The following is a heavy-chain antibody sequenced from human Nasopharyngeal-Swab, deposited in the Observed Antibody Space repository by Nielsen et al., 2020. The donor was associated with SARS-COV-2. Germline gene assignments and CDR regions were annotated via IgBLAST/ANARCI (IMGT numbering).Heavy chain of an antibody. Sequence: GGSLRLSCAASGFTFSGSAMHWVRQASGKGLEWVGSIRRKANSYATAYAASVKGRFTISRDDSKNTAYLQMNSLKTEDTAVYYCTRPYSSGWYEYWGQGTLVTVSS. V-gene: IGHV3-73*01. CDR1: GFTFSGSA. J-gene: IGHJ4*02. CDR3: TRPYSSGWYEY. D-gene: IGHD6-19*01. CDR2: IRRKANSYAT.